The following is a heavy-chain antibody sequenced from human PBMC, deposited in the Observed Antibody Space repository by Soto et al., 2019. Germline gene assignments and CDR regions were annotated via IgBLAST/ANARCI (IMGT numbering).Heavy chain of an antibody. CDR1: GGTFSSYA. Sequence: ASVKVSCKASGGTFSSYAISWVRQAPGQGLEWMGGIIPIFGTANYAQKFQGRVTITADESTSTAYMELSSLRSEDTAVYYCARPQAGYCSSTSCYAFDYWGQGTLVTVSS. D-gene: IGHD2-2*01. V-gene: IGHV1-69*13. CDR2: IIPIFGTA. CDR3: ARPQAGYCSSTSCYAFDY. J-gene: IGHJ4*02.